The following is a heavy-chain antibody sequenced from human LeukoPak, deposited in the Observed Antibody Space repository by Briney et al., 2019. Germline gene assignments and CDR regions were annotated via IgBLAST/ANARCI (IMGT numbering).Heavy chain of an antibody. D-gene: IGHD3-3*01. CDR1: GGSISSDY. CDR3: ARLIWSGYLGHPGNYGMDV. Sequence: SETLSLTCSVSGGSISSDYWSWIRQPPGKGLEWIGYIYYGGSTNYNPSLKSRATISVDTSKNQFSLQLRSVTAADTAVYHCARLIWSGYLGHPGNYGMDVWGQGTTVTVSS. CDR2: IYYGGST. J-gene: IGHJ6*02. V-gene: IGHV4-59*08.